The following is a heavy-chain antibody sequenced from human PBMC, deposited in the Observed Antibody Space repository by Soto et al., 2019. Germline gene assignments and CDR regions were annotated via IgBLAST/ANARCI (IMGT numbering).Heavy chain of an antibody. CDR2: IYYSGST. CDR3: ARDLGGGYNYAFDI. CDR1: GGSISSYY. Sequence: SETLSLTCTVSGGSISSYYWSWIRQPPGKGLEWIGYIYYSGSTNYNPSLKSRVTISVDTSKNQFSLKLSSVTAADTAVYYCARDLGGGYNYAFDIWGQGTMVTV. D-gene: IGHD5-12*01. J-gene: IGHJ3*02. V-gene: IGHV4-59*01.